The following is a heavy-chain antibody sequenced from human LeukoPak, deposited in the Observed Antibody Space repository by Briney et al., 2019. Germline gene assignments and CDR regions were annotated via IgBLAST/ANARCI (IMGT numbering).Heavy chain of an antibody. V-gene: IGHV4-59*01. CDR3: ARTDPTGFAD. CDR1: GGSISSYY. J-gene: IGHJ4*02. Sequence: SETLSLTCTVSGGSISSYYWSWIRQPPGKGLEWIGYIYYSGSTNYNPSLKSRVTISVDTSKNQFSLKLSSVTAADTAVYYCARTDPTGFADWGQRPLVTVSS. CDR2: IYYSGST.